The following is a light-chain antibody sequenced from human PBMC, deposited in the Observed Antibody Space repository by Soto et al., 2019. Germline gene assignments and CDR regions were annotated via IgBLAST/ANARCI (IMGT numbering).Light chain of an antibody. Sequence: EIVLTQSPGTRSLSPGERVTLSCRASQSVTRSFLAWYQQKPGQAPRLLIYGASSRATGIPDRFSGSGSGTDFTLTISRLEPEYFAVYYCHQYGSSSQAFGPGTKVDIK. CDR3: HQYGSSSQA. CDR2: GAS. J-gene: IGKJ3*01. V-gene: IGKV3-20*01. CDR1: QSVTRSF.